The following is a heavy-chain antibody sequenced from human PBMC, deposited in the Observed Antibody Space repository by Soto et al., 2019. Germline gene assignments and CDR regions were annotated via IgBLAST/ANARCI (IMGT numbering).Heavy chain of an antibody. J-gene: IGHJ4*02. CDR1: GGSIKSYY. Sequence: SETLSLTCTVPGGSIKSYYWNWIRQPPGKGLEWIGYIYYSGSPNYNPSLKSRVTIPLDTSKNQFSLKLSSVTAADTAVYYCVCMTGGPFDYWGQGLMVTVSS. CDR3: VCMTGGPFDY. CDR2: IYYSGSP. V-gene: IGHV4-59*01. D-gene: IGHD2-8*01.